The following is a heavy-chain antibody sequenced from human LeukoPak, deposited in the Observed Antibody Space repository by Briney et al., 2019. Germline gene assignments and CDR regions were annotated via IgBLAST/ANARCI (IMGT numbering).Heavy chain of an antibody. CDR3: ARHVYDSSGYYYLYYFDY. J-gene: IGHJ4*02. V-gene: IGHV4-30-4*08. CDR1: GGSISSGDYY. D-gene: IGHD3-22*01. Sequence: PSQTLSLTCTVSGGSISSGDYYWSWIRQPPGKGLEWIGYIYYSGSTYYNPSLKSRVTISVDTSKNQFSLKLSSVTAADTAVYYCARHVYDSSGYYYLYYFDYWGQGTLVTVSS. CDR2: IYYSGST.